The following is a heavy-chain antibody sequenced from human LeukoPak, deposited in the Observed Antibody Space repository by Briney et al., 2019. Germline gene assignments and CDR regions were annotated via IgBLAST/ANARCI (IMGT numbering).Heavy chain of an antibody. CDR3: AKEGLYYYDSSGYFDY. V-gene: IGHV3-23*01. CDR1: GFTFSSYA. CDR2: ISGSGGST. Sequence: GGSLRLSCAASGFTFSSYAMSWVRQAPGKGLEWVATISGSGGSTYYADSVKGRFTISRDNSKNTLYLQMNSLRAEDTAVYYCAKEGLYYYDSSGYFDYWGQGTLVTVSS. J-gene: IGHJ4*02. D-gene: IGHD3-22*01.